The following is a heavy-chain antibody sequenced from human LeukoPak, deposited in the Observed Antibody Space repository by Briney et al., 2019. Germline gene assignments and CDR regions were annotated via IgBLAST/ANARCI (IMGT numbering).Heavy chain of an antibody. CDR3: ARAGWLQQVKDAFDI. CDR1: GGSISSSNW. CDR2: IYHSGST. Sequence: SETLSLTCAVSGGSISSSNWWSWVRQPPGKGLEWIGEIYHSGSTNYNPSLKSRVTISVDKSKNQFSLKLSSVTAADTAVYYCARAGWLQQVKDAFDIWGQGTMVTVSS. J-gene: IGHJ3*02. V-gene: IGHV4-4*02. D-gene: IGHD5-24*01.